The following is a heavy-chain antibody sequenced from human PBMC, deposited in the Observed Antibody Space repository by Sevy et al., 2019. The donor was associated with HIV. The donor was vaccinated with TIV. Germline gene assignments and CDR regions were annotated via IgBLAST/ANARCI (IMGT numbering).Heavy chain of an antibody. V-gene: IGHV3-23*01. Sequence: GGSLRLSCAASGFTFSNYAMSWVRQAPGKGLEWVSTFSFGCGKINYADSVKGRFTISRDNSENTLYLQMNSLRAEDTALYYCAREGCSKPHDYWGQRTLVTVSS. J-gene: IGHJ4*02. CDR1: GFTFSNYA. D-gene: IGHD2-2*01. CDR3: AREGCSKPHDY. CDR2: FSFGCGKI.